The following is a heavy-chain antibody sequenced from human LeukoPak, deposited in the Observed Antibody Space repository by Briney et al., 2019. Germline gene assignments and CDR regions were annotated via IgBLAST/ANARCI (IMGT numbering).Heavy chain of an antibody. D-gene: IGHD3-10*01. CDR3: AFRLGFRGVIIA. CDR2: IYYSGST. J-gene: IGHJ5*02. CDR1: GGSISSSSYY. V-gene: IGHV4-39*07. Sequence: PSETLSLTCTVSGGSISSSSYYWGWIRQPPGKGLEWIGSIYYSGSTYYNPSLKSRVTISVATSKNQFSLKLTSVTAADTAVYYCAFRLGFRGVIIAWGQGTLVTVSS.